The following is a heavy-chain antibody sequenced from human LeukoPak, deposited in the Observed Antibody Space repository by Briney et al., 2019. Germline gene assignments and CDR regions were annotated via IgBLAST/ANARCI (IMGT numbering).Heavy chain of an antibody. CDR1: GFTFSTYG. CDR3: AKVGYGWYEVDY. D-gene: IGHD6-19*01. J-gene: IGHJ4*02. V-gene: IGHV3-30*02. Sequence: GGSLRLSCAASGFTFSTYGMHWVRQAPGKGLDWVAFIRYDGSEGYYADSVKDRFTVSRDNSKDRMYLQMNSLRAEDTAIYYCAKVGYGWYEVDYWGQGTLVTVSS. CDR2: IRYDGSEG.